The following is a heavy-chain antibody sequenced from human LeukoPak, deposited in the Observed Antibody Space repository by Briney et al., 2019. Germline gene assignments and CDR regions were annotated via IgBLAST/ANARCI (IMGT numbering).Heavy chain of an antibody. D-gene: IGHD1-26*01. V-gene: IGHV1-3*04. CDR1: GYTFTTYA. CDR2: INTGNGDT. J-gene: IGHJ4*02. Sequence: ASVKVSCKASGYTFTTYAIHWVRQAPGQRLEWLGWINTGNGDTRYSQTFQGRVTISRDTSASTAYMELSSLRPEDTAMYYCARDMGSGSLHFWGQGTLVTVSS. CDR3: ARDMGSGSLHF.